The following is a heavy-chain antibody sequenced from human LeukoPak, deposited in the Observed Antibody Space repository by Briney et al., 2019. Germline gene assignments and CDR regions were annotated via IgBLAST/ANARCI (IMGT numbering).Heavy chain of an antibody. CDR3: AASYDSSGDYYFTYAFDI. J-gene: IGHJ3*02. CDR1: GGPLSSSSHY. V-gene: IGHV4-39*02. D-gene: IGHD3-22*01. Sequence: PSETLSLTCSVSGGPLSSSSHYWPWIRHAPGKGLEWNGSVYYTGTTYYNPSFKTRLNISVDPSKKYFSLNLKSATAADTAVYYCAASYDSSGDYYFTYAFDIWGQGTKVAISS. CDR2: VYYTGTT.